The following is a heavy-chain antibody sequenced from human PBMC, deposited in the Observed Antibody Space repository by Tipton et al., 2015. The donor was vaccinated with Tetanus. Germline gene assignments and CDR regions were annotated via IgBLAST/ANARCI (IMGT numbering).Heavy chain of an antibody. CDR3: ARDLSYYDYIWGGDRDRYFDL. V-gene: IGHV3-48*02. D-gene: IGHD3-16*01. J-gene: IGHJ2*01. CDR1: GFNFHSYS. CDR2: FSTYRKTI. Sequence: SLRLSCAGSGFNFHSYSMNWVRQAPGKGLEWIACFSTYRKTIYYADAVKGRFTISRDNAKNTLFLQMSSLTDEDTAVYYCARDLSYYDYIWGGDRDRYFDLWGRGTLVVVSS.